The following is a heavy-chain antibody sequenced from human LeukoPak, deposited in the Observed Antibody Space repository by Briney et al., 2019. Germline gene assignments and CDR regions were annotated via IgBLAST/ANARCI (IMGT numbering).Heavy chain of an antibody. CDR3: AKESGGYYDSSGYKPFDY. V-gene: IGHV3-23*01. D-gene: IGHD3-22*01. CDR2: ISGSGGST. Sequence: GGSLRLSCAASGFTFSSYAMSWVRQAPGKGLEWVSAISGSGGSTYYADSVKGRFTISRDNSKNTLYLQVNSLRAEDTAVYYCAKESGGYYDSSGYKPFDYWGQGTLVTVSS. CDR1: GFTFSSYA. J-gene: IGHJ4*02.